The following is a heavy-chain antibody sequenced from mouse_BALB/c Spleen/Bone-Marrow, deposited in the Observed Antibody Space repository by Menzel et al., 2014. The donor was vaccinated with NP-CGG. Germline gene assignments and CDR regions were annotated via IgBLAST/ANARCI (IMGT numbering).Heavy chain of an antibody. CDR1: GYTFTSYW. CDR2: INPSNGRT. V-gene: IGHV1S81*02. J-gene: IGHJ2*01. Sequence: VHLVESGAELVKPGASVKLSCKASGYTFTSYWMHWVKQRPGQGLEWIGEINPSNGRTNYNEKFKSKATLTVDKSSSTAYMQLSSLTSEDSAVYYCARGGFDYWGQGTTLTVSS. CDR3: ARGGFDY.